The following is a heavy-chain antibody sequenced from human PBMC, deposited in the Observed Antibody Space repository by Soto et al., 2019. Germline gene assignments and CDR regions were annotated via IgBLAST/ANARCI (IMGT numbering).Heavy chain of an antibody. V-gene: IGHV3-74*03. J-gene: IGHJ5*02. CDR3: AREVIAATGTIRWFDP. CDR2: INDDGSST. D-gene: IGHD6-25*01. Sequence: GSLRLSCAASGFTFSRHWMHWVRQTPGKGPVWVSRINDDGSSTKYADSVKGRFTIARDNAKNTVFLQMSSLRAEDTAVYYCAREVIAATGTIRWFDPWGQGTLVTVSS. CDR1: GFTFSRHW.